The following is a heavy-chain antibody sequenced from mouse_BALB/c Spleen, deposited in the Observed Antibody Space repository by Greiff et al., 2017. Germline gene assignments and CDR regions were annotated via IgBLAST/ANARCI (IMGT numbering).Heavy chain of an antibody. CDR3: ARKNGYDYAMDY. V-gene: IGHV5-6-5*01. CDR1: GFTFSSYA. J-gene: IGHJ4*01. CDR2: ISSGGST. D-gene: IGHD1-2*01. Sequence: EVKVEESGGGLVKPGGSLKLSCAASGFTFSSYAMSWVRQTPEKRLEWVASISSGGSTYYPDSVKGRFTISRDNARNILYLQMSSLRSEDTAMYYCARKNGYDYAMDYWGQGTSVTVSS.